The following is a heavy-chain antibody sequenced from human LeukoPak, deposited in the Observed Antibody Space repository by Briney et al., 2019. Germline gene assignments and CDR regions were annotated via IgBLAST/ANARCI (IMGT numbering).Heavy chain of an antibody. CDR1: GYTFTGYY. V-gene: IGHV1-2*02. CDR2: INPDTGGT. CDR3: ARDVRYSNYMDV. Sequence: ASVKVSCKASGYTFTGYYLHWVRQAPGQGLEWLGGINPDTGGTNYAQKFHGRVTVTRDTSISTAYIKLSRLQSDDTAVYYCARDVRYSNYMDVWGKGTTVTVSS. D-gene: IGHD5-12*01. J-gene: IGHJ6*03.